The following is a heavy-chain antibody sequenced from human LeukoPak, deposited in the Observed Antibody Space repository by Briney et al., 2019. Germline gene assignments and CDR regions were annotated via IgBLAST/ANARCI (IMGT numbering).Heavy chain of an antibody. D-gene: IGHD3-22*01. Sequence: GASVKVSCKASGYTFTSYAMHWVRQAPGQRLEWMGWINAGNGNTKYSQKFQSRVTITRDTSASTAYMELSSLRSEDTAVYYCARGPWDYYDSSNYRTFDYRGQGTLVTVSS. J-gene: IGHJ4*02. CDR2: INAGNGNT. V-gene: IGHV1-3*01. CDR3: ARGPWDYYDSSNYRTFDY. CDR1: GYTFTSYA.